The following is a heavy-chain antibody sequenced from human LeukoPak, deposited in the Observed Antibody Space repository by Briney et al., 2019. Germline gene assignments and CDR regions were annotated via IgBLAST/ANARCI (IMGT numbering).Heavy chain of an antibody. CDR2: INPNSGGT. CDR3: ARDVEAAAGTKLDY. J-gene: IGHJ4*02. V-gene: IGHV1-2*02. D-gene: IGHD6-13*01. Sequence: ASVKVSCKASGYTFTGYYMHWVRQAPGQGLEWMGWINPNSGGTNYARKFQGKVTMTRDTSISTAYMELSRLRSDDTAVYYCARDVEAAAGTKLDYWGQGTLVTVSS. CDR1: GYTFTGYY.